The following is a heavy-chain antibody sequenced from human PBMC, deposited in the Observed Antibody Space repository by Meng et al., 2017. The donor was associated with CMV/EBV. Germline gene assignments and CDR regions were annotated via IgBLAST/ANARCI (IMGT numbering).Heavy chain of an antibody. CDR3: ARVAARDRYCSSTSCYFCDY. CDR2: INPSGDST. CDR1: GYTFTSYY. J-gene: IGHJ4*02. V-gene: IGHV1-46*01. D-gene: IGHD2-2*01. Sequence: ASVKVSCKASGYTFTSYYMHWVRQAPGQGLEWMGIINPSGDSTSYAQKFQGRVTMTRDTSTSTVYMELSSLRSEDTAVYYCARVAARDRYCSSTSCYFCDYWGQGTLVTVSS.